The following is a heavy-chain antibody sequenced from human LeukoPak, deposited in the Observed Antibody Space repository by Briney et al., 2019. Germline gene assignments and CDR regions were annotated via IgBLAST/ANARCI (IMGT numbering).Heavy chain of an antibody. CDR2: MYPGDSDT. Sequence: GESLKISCKGSGYSFTSYWIGWVRQMPGKGLEWMGMMYPGDSDTRYSPSFQGQVTISADKSISTAYLQWSSLKASDTAMYYCARGHSSSWYSPPFDYWGQGTLVTVSS. V-gene: IGHV5-51*01. D-gene: IGHD6-13*01. J-gene: IGHJ4*02. CDR3: ARGHSSSWYSPPFDY. CDR1: GYSFTSYW.